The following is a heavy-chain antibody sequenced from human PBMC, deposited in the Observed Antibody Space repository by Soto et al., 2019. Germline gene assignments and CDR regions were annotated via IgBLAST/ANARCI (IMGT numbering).Heavy chain of an antibody. V-gene: IGHV1-18*01. D-gene: IGHD5-12*01. CDR3: ARADIVATADYYYYYGMDV. CDR1: GYTFTSYG. J-gene: IGHJ6*02. Sequence: ASVKVSCRASGYTFTSYGISWVRLAPGQGLEWMGWISAYNGNTNYAQKLQGRVTMTTDPSTSTAYIELRSLRSDDTAVYYCARADIVATADYYYYYGMDVWGQGTTVTVSS. CDR2: ISAYNGNT.